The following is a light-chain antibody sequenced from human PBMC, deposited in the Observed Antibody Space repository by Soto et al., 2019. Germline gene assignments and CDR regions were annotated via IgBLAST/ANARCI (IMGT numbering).Light chain of an antibody. V-gene: IGKV3-15*01. Sequence: ETVMTQSPATLSLSPGERATLSCRASQSINSKLVWYQQKPGQAPRFLIYGASTRATDIPARFRGSGSGTEFTLTIDSLQSEDFAVYYCQQYNNWPPQITFGQGTRLEIK. CDR2: GAS. J-gene: IGKJ5*01. CDR1: QSINSK. CDR3: QQYNNWPPQIT.